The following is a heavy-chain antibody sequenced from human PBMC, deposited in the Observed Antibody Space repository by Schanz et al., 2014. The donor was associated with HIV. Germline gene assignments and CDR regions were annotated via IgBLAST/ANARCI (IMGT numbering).Heavy chain of an antibody. CDR3: AKGFSGYYSEDYFDY. V-gene: IGHV3-30*18. Sequence: VQLVESGGGFVQPGRSLRLSCAASGFTFSSYGMHWVRQAPGKGLEWVAVISYDGSNKYYADSVKGRFTISRDNSKNTLYLQMNSLRADDTAVYYCAKGFSGYYSEDYFDYWGQGTLVTVSS. CDR2: ISYDGSNK. J-gene: IGHJ4*02. CDR1: GFTFSSYG. D-gene: IGHD3-22*01.